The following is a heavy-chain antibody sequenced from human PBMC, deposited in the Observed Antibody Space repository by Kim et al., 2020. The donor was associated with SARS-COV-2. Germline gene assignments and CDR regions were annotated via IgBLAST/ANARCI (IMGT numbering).Heavy chain of an antibody. D-gene: IGHD3-10*01. Sequence: YYADAVQGRFTISRDDAQNALYLRMNSLTPEDTAVYYCARDPEYDGSGRYWGQGTLVTVSS. V-gene: IGHV3-21*01. CDR3: ARDPEYDGSGRY. J-gene: IGHJ4*02.